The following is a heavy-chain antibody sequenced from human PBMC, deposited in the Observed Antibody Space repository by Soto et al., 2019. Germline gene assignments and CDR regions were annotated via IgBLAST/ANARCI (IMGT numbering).Heavy chain of an antibody. J-gene: IGHJ6*02. Sequence: QVQLQESGPGLVKPSETLSLTCTVSGGSISSYYWSWIRQPPEKGLEWIGYIYYSGSTNYNPSLKSRVTISVDTSKNQFSLKLSSVTAADTAVYYCARGSTMVRGAIHGMDVWGQRTTVTVSS. CDR1: GGSISSYY. D-gene: IGHD3-10*01. CDR2: IYYSGST. CDR3: ARGSTMVRGAIHGMDV. V-gene: IGHV4-59*01.